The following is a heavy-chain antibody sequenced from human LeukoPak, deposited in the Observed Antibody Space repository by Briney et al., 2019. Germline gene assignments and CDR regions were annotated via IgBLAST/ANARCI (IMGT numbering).Heavy chain of an antibody. V-gene: IGHV4-61*02. CDR1: GGSISSGSYY. J-gene: IGHJ5*02. CDR2: IYTSGST. D-gene: IGHD3-22*01. CDR3: ARANPAYDRLIRWFDP. Sequence: PSETLSLTCTVSGGSISSGSYYWSWIRQPAGKGLEWIGRIYTSGSTNYNPSLKSRVTISVDTSKNQFSLKLSSVTAADTAVYYCARANPAYDRLIRWFDPWGQGTLVTVSS.